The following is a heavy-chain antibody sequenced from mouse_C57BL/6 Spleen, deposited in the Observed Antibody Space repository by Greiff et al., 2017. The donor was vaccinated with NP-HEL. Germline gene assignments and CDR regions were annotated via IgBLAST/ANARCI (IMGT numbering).Heavy chain of an antibody. D-gene: IGHD2-5*01. CDR2: ISSGSSTI. CDR1: GFTFSDYG. CDR3: SRPGYSNYYWYFDV. J-gene: IGHJ1*03. V-gene: IGHV5-17*01. Sequence: EVQLQQSGGGLVKPGGSLKLSCAASGFTFSDYGMHWVRQAPEKGLEWVAYISSGSSTIYYADTVKGRFTISRDNAKNTLFLQMTSLRSEDTAMYYCSRPGYSNYYWYFDVWGTGTTVTVSS.